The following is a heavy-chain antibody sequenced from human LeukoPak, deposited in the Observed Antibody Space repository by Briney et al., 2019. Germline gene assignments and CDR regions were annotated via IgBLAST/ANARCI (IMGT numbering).Heavy chain of an antibody. CDR3: ARDNGHDAFDI. CDR1: GGSISSGSYY. V-gene: IGHV4-61*01. CDR2: IYYSGST. J-gene: IGHJ3*02. Sequence: SQTLSLTCTVSGGSISSGSYYWSWIRQPPGKGLEWIGYIYYSGSTNYNPSLKSRVTISVDTSKNQFSLKLSSVTAADTAVYYCARDNGHDAFDIWGQGTMVTVSS.